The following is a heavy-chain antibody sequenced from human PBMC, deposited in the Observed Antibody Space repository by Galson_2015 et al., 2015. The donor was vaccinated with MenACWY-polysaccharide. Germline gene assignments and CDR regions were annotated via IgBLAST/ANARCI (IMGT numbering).Heavy chain of an antibody. CDR2: IWPGDSEV. CDR1: GYRFSTYW. V-gene: IGHV5-51*01. J-gene: IGHJ4*02. CDR3: AKHECGPAWSNFGD. Sequence: QSGAEVKKPGESLKISCKGSGYRFSTYWIGWVRQKPGKGLEWMGIIWPGDSEVRYSPSFQGQVTFSADKSSNTAYLQWSSLKASDPATYYCAKHECGPAWSNFGDWGQGTLVTVSS. D-gene: IGHD2-21*01.